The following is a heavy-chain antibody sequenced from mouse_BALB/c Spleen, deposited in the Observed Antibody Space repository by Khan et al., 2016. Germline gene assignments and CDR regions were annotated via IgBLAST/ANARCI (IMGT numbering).Heavy chain of an antibody. CDR1: GYTFTSYW. Sequence: QVQLQQPGAELVKPGASVKLSCKTSGYTFTSYWIQWVKQRPGQGLGWIGEIFPGTGTTYYNEKFKGKATLTIDTSSSTAYMQLSSLTSEDSADYFCGRGRNWYFDVWGAGTTVTVSS. V-gene: IGHV1S132*01. CDR3: GRGRNWYFDV. J-gene: IGHJ1*01. CDR2: IFPGTGTT.